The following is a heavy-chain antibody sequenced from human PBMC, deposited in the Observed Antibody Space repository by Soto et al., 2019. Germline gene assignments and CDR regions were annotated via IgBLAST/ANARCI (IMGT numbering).Heavy chain of an antibody. D-gene: IGHD3-22*01. CDR2: IYYSGST. Sequence: TSETLSLTCTVSGGSISSYYWSWIRQPPGKGLEWIGYIYYSGSTNYNPSLKSRVTISVDTSKNQFSLKLSSVTAADTAVYYCAGYYDSSGYYFSYWGQGTLVTVSS. CDR1: GGSISSYY. CDR3: AGYYDSSGYYFSY. J-gene: IGHJ4*02. V-gene: IGHV4-59*01.